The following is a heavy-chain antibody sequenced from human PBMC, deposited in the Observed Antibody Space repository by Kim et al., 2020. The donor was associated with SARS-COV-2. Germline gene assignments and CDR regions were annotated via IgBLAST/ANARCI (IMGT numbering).Heavy chain of an antibody. CDR1: GFTFSSYG. V-gene: IGHV3-33*06. CDR3: AKGHYYYDSSGVGPIFDY. D-gene: IGHD3-22*01. Sequence: GGSLRLSCAASGFTFSSYGMHWVRQAPGKGLEWVAVIWYDGSNKYYADSVKGRFTISRDNSKNTLYLQMNSLRAEDTAVYYCAKGHYYYDSSGVGPIFDYWGQGTLVTVSS. CDR2: IWYDGSNK. J-gene: IGHJ4*02.